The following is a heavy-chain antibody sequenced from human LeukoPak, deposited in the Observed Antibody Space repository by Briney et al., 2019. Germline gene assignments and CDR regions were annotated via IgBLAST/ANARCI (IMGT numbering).Heavy chain of an antibody. CDR2: IHPWGST. CDR1: GGPFSDYY. J-gene: IGHJ6*03. D-gene: IGHD3-16*01. V-gene: IGHV4-34*01. Sequence: PSDTLSLTCTVCGGPFSDYYWVWTPQPRGRALEGIGEIHPWGSTIHRPSLKRRVTISLDASKNQFSLKLSSVAAADPAVYICARVGDSYVINDWSRTGLGAYPTKYYYHMDVWDKGTTVTVSS. CDR3: ARVGDSYVINDWSRTGLGAYPTKYYYHMDV.